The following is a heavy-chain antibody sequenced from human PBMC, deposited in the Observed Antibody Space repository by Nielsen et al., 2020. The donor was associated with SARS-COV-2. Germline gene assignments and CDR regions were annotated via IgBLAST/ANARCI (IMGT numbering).Heavy chain of an antibody. Sequence: SETLSLTCAVSGGSISSGGYSWSWIRQPPGKGLEWIGYIYHSGSTYYNPSLKSRVTISVDTSKNQFSLKLSSVTAADTAVYYCARAGYSYDYGNWFDPWGQGTLVTVSS. CDR3: ARAGYSYDYGNWFDP. V-gene: IGHV4-30-2*01. D-gene: IGHD5-18*01. J-gene: IGHJ5*02. CDR2: IYHSGST. CDR1: GGSISSGGYS.